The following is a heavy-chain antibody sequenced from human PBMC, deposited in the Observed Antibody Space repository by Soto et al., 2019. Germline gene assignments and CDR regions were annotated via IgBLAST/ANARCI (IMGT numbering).Heavy chain of an antibody. CDR1: GYTLTELS. CDR2: FDPEDGET. Sequence: PSVKVSCKVSGYTLTELSMHWVRQAPGKGLEWMGGFDPEDGETIYAQKFQGRVTMTEDTSTDTAYMELSSLRSEDTAVYYCATGYGDYDSFSYYYYGMDVWGQGTTVTVSS. D-gene: IGHD4-17*01. J-gene: IGHJ6*02. CDR3: ATGYGDYDSFSYYYYGMDV. V-gene: IGHV1-24*01.